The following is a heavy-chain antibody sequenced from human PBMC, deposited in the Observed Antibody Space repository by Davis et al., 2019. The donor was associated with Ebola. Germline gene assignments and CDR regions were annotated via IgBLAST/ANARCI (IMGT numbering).Heavy chain of an antibody. CDR1: GFTFSISS. D-gene: IGHD4-11*01. Sequence: GESLKISCVASGFTFSISSLHWVRQAPGNGLEWVAFLSFDGSNAYYADSVKGRFTISRDDAKDTLYLQMNDLTTEDTAVYYCATQGGYSNGGYFGFWGRGTLVTVSS. CDR2: LSFDGSNA. CDR3: ATQGGYSNGGYFGF. J-gene: IGHJ4*02. V-gene: IGHV3-30*01.